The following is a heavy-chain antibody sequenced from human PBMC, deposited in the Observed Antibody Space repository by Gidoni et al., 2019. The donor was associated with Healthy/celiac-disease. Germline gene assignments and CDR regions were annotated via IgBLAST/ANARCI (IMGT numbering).Heavy chain of an antibody. CDR3: ARHGDRGYSYGYRDY. V-gene: IGHV5-10-1*01. Sequence: EVQLVQSGAEVQQPGESLRISCKGSGYRFTSYWISWVRQMPGKGLEWMGRIDPSDSYTNYSPSFQGHVTISADKSISTAYLQWSSLKASDTAMYYCARHGDRGYSYGYRDYWGQGTLVTVSS. J-gene: IGHJ4*02. CDR1: GYRFTSYW. D-gene: IGHD5-18*01. CDR2: IDPSDSYT.